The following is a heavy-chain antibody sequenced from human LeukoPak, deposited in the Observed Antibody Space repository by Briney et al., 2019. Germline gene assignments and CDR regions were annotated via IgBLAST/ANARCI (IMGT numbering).Heavy chain of an antibody. CDR1: EFTFSSYA. Sequence: GGSLRLSCAASEFTFSSYAMSWVRQAPGKGLEWVSAISGSGGSTYYADSVKGRFTISRDNSKNKLYMQMNSLRAEDTAVYYCAKPPTVVPAAYDYWGQGTLVTVSS. V-gene: IGHV3-23*01. CDR3: AKPPTVVPAAYDY. D-gene: IGHD2-2*01. CDR2: ISGSGGST. J-gene: IGHJ4*02.